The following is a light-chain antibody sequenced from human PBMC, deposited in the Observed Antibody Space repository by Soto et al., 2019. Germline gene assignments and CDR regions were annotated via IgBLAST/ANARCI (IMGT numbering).Light chain of an antibody. Sequence: QSALTQPASVSLSPGQSITISCTGTDSDVGLYNYVSLYQQSPGKAPQLVISEVSNRPSGVSDRFSGSKAGNTASLTISGLQPEDEADYYCSSFTASSTLVFGTGTKVTVL. V-gene: IGLV2-14*01. CDR2: EVS. CDR3: SSFTASSTLV. CDR1: DSDVGLYNY. J-gene: IGLJ1*01.